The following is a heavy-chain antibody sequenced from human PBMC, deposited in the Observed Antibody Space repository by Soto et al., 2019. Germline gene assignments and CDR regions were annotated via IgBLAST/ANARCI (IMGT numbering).Heavy chain of an antibody. D-gene: IGHD1-7*01. CDR1: GGTFSSYA. J-gene: IGHJ6*02. CDR3: AGPPELTRIYYYYGMDV. Sequence: QVQLVQSGAEVKKPGSSVKVSCKASGGTFSSYAISWVRQAPGQGLEWMGGIIPIFGTANYAQKFQGRVTLTADESTSTASMELSSLRSEDTAVYYCAGPPELTRIYYYYGMDVWGQGTTVTVSS. CDR2: IIPIFGTA. V-gene: IGHV1-69*12.